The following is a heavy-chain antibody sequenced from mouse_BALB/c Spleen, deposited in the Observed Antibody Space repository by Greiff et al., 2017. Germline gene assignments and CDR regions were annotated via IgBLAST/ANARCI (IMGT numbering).Heavy chain of an antibody. J-gene: IGHJ2*01. CDR1: GYAFSSYW. CDR2: IYPGDGDT. D-gene: IGHD2-4*01. Sequence: QVQLKQSGAELVRPGSSVKISCKASGYAFSSYWMNWVKQRPGQGLEWIGQIYPGDGDTNYNGKFKGKATLTADKSSSTAYMQLSSLTSEDSAVYFCARSNYYDYLDYWGQGTTLTVSS. V-gene: IGHV1-80*01. CDR3: ARSNYYDYLDY.